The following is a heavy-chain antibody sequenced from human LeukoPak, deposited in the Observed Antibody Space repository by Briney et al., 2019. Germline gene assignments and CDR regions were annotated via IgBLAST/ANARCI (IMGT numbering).Heavy chain of an antibody. Sequence: PGGSLRLSYVASGFPVRSYWMTWVRQAPGKWLEWLGNRTQDGSKKSYVDSVKGRFTISRDNAKNSLYLQMNSLRAEDTAIYYCTRVGYIDEGIDYWGQGTLVTVSS. CDR2: RTQDGSKK. D-gene: IGHD5-18*01. CDR1: GFPVRSYW. J-gene: IGHJ4*02. CDR3: TRVGYIDEGIDY. V-gene: IGHV3-7*04.